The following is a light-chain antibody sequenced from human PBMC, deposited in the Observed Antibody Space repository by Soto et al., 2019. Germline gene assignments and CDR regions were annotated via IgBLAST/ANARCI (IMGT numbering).Light chain of an antibody. Sequence: NFMLTQPHSVSESPGKTVTISCTRSSGGIASNYVQWYQQRPGSAPTTVIYEHNQRPSGVPDRFSGSTDGSSNSASLTISGLQTEDEADYYCQSYDSCTVIFGGGTKLTVL. CDR3: QSYDSCTVI. CDR1: SGGIASNY. V-gene: IGLV6-57*04. J-gene: IGLJ2*01. CDR2: EHN.